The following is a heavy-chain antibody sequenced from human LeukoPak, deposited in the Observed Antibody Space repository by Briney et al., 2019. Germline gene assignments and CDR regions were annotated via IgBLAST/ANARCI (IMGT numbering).Heavy chain of an antibody. CDR3: ARRFGL. CDR1: GDSISSGNYY. V-gene: IGHV4-61*02. D-gene: IGHD3-10*01. CDR2: IYSSGSA. J-gene: IGHJ4*02. Sequence: SETLSLTCTVSGDSISSGNYYWNWIRQSTGRGLEWIGLIYSSGSAHYNPSFKSRVTISLDTSKNHFSLKLNSVTAADTAVYYCARRFGLWGRGTVVTVSS.